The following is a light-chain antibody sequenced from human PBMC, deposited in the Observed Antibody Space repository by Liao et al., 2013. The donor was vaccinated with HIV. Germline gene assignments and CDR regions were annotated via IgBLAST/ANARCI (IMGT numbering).Light chain of an antibody. CDR3: QAWDFSTAI. V-gene: IGLV3-1*01. Sequence: SSELTQPPSVSVSPGQTASITCSGDKLGDRFVFWYQQKPGQPPVLVIYEDTKRPSGIPERFSGSNSGNTATLTISGTQAMDESDYYCQAWDFSTAIFGGGTKLTVL. CDR1: KLGDRF. J-gene: IGLJ2*01. CDR2: EDT.